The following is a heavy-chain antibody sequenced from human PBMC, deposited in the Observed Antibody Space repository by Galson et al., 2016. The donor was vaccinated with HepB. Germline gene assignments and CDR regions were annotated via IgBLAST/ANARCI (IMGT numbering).Heavy chain of an antibody. CDR3: ARSLYCSTTTCHFDY. CDR2: IFDSGST. D-gene: IGHD2-2*01. J-gene: IGHJ4*02. V-gene: IGHV4-30-4*08. Sequence: TLSLTCTVSGGSISSGGYYWSWIRQLPGKGLEWIGYIFDSGSTSYNPSLKSRVTISVDTSKNQFSLKLSSVTAADTAVYYCARSLYCSTTTCHFDYWGQGTLVTVSS. CDR1: GGSISSGGYY.